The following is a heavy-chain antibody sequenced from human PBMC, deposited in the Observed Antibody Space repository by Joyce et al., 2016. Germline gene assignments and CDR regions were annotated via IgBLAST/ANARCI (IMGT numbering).Heavy chain of an antibody. J-gene: IGHJ5*02. CDR1: GFSFSGYW. Sequence: EVQLVESGGGLVQPGGSLRLSCAASGFSFSGYWIHWVRQAPGKGLVWVSRINTDGSSTRFADSVKGRFTISRDNAKNMLYLQMNSLRAEDTAVYYCVRGISARPGGPNWFDPWGQGTLVTVSS. V-gene: IGHV3-74*01. CDR2: INTDGSST. CDR3: VRGISARPGGPNWFDP. D-gene: IGHD6-6*01.